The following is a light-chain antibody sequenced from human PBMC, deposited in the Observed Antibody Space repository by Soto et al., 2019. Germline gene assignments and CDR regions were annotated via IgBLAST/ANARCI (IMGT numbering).Light chain of an antibody. CDR2: GNF. V-gene: IGLV1-40*01. CDR1: SSNIGAGYD. Sequence: QSVLTQPPSVSGSPGQSVTISCTWSSSNIGAGYDVHWYQQLPGTAPKLLIYGNFNRPSGVPDRFSGSKSGTSASLAITGLQAEDEADYYCQSYDSSLSAYVFGTGTKVTVL. J-gene: IGLJ1*01. CDR3: QSYDSSLSAYV.